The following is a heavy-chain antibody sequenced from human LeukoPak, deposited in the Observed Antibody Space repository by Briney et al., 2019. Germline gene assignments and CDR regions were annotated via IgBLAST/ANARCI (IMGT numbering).Heavy chain of an antibody. J-gene: IGHJ4*02. CDR1: GYSFTSYW. CDR3: ARQTPVDTAMVTSMDY. V-gene: IGHV5-51*01. D-gene: IGHD5-18*01. Sequence: GESLKISCKVSGYSFTSYWIGWVRQMPGKGLEWMGIIYPGDSDTRYSPSFQGQVTISADKSISTAYLQWSSLKASDTAMYYCARQTPVDTAMVTSMDYWGQGTLVTVSS. CDR2: IYPGDSDT.